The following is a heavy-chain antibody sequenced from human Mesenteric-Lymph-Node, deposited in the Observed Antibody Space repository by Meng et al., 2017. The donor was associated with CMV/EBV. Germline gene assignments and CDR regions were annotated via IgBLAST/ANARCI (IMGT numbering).Heavy chain of an antibody. J-gene: IGHJ4*02. CDR3: AKDDPVVAK. Sequence: GGSLRLSCEASGFLFSTFWMSWVRQAPGKGLEWVAFIRMDESDKFYGDSVRGRFTISRDRSRKFLYLQMSSLRTEDTGVYYCAKDDPVVAKWGQGTLVTVSS. CDR1: GFLFSTFW. D-gene: IGHD4-23*01. V-gene: IGHV3-30*02. CDR2: IRMDESDK.